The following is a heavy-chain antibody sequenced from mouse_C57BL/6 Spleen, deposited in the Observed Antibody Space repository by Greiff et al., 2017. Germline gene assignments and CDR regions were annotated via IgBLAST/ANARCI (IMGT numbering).Heavy chain of an antibody. D-gene: IGHD1-1*01. Sequence: EVQVVESGPGLVKPSQSLSLTCSVTGYSITSGYYWNWIRQFPGNKLEWMGYISYDGSNNYNPSLKNRISITRDTSKNLFFLNLNSVTTDDTSTYYCASGTTVFFDYWGQGTTLTVSS. CDR3: ASGTTVFFDY. CDR2: ISYDGSN. CDR1: GYSITSGYY. V-gene: IGHV3-6*01. J-gene: IGHJ2*01.